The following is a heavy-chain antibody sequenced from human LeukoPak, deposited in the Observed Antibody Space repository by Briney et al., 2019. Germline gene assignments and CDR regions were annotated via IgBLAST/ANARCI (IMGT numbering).Heavy chain of an antibody. CDR3: ARGRIQLYYYYGMDV. D-gene: IGHD5-18*01. CDR2: INHSGST. V-gene: IGHV4-34*01. Sequence: SETLSLTCAVYGGPFSGYYWSWIRQPPGKGLAWNGEINHSGSTNYNPSLKSRVTISVDTSKNQFSLKLSSVTAADTAVYYCARGRIQLYYYYGMDVWGQGTTVTVSS. J-gene: IGHJ6*02. CDR1: GGPFSGYY.